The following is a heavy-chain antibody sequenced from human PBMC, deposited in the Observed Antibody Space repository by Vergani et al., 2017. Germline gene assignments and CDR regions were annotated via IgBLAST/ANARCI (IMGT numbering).Heavy chain of an antibody. Sequence: VQLVESGGGLVQPGGSLRLSCAASGFTFSSYWMHWVRQAPGKGLEWVAVIWYDGSNKYYADSVKGRFTISRDNSKNTLYLQMNSLRAEDTAVYYCARDSIAAAGYGFPTDYWGQGTLVTVSS. J-gene: IGHJ4*02. CDR3: ARDSIAAAGYGFPTDY. D-gene: IGHD6-13*01. CDR2: IWYDGSNK. V-gene: IGHV3-33*08. CDR1: GFTFSSYW.